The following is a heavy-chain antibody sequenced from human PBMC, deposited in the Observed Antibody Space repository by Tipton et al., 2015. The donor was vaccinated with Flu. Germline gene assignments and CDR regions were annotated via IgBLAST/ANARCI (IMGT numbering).Heavy chain of an antibody. V-gene: IGHV4-4*07. CDR2: IYTSGST. CDR1: GGSISSYY. D-gene: IGHD3-9*01. J-gene: IGHJ6*02. Sequence: TLSLTCTVSGGSISSYYWSWIRQPAGKGLEWIGRIYTSGSTNYNPSLKSRVTMSVDTSKNQFSLKLSSVTAADTAVYYCARDANYDILTGYHGMDVWGQGTTVTVSS. CDR3: ARDANYDILTGYHGMDV.